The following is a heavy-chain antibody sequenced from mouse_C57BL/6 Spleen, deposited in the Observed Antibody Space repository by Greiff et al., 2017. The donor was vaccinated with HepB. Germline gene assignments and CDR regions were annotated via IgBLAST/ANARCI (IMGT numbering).Heavy chain of an antibody. V-gene: IGHV1-26*01. J-gene: IGHJ3*01. CDR3: ARYGLGLGWFAY. CDR1: GYTFTDYY. D-gene: IGHD4-1*01. CDR2: INPNNGGT. Sequence: EVQLQQSGPELVKPGASVKISCRASGYTFTDYYMNWVKQSHGKSLEWIGDINPNNGGTSYNQKFKGKATLTVDKSSSTAYMELRSLTSEDSAVYYCARYGLGLGWFAYWGQGTLVTVSA.